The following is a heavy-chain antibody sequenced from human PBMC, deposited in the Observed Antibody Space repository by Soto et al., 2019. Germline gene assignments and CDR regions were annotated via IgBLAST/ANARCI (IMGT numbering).Heavy chain of an antibody. CDR2: IDTRGGSA. J-gene: IGHJ3*02. CDR1: GYTFTRYN. CDR3: ARDLPRDLVRGSCDI. Sequence: QAQLVQSGAEVKKPGASANISCKASGYTFTRYNIHWVRQAAGQGLEWMGIIDTRGGSADYTQRFKGRVTMTRDTSTGTVYMELSSLGSEDTAVYYCARDLPRDLVRGSCDIWGQGTMVTVSS. V-gene: IGHV1-46*01. D-gene: IGHD3-10*01.